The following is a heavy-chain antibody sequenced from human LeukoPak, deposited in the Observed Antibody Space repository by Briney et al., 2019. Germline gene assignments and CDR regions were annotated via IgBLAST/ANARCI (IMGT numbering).Heavy chain of an antibody. V-gene: IGHV1-18*01. CDR1: GYTFTSYG. CDR3: ARDRSSSFLEWLGVPVGGLHYFDY. D-gene: IGHD3-3*01. CDR2: ISAYNGNT. Sequence: GASVKVSCKPSGYTFTSYGISWVRQASGQGLYWMGWISAYNGNTNYAQKLQGRVTMTTDTSTSIAYMELRSLRSDDTAVYYCARDRSSSFLEWLGVPVGGLHYFDYWGQGTLVTVSS. J-gene: IGHJ4*02.